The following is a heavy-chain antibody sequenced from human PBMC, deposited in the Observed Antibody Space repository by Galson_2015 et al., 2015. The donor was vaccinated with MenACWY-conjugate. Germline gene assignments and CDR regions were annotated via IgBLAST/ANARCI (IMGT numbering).Heavy chain of an antibody. J-gene: IGHJ4*02. D-gene: IGHD6-13*01. CDR1: GFTLGTYW. V-gene: IGHV3-7*01. Sequence: SLRLSCAASGFTLGTYWMCWVRQAPGKGLEWVANIKQGGSEKYYVDSVKGRFAISRDNAKSSLYLQMNSLRAEDTAVYYCARIAAAVTEHYFDYWGQGTLVTVSS. CDR2: IKQGGSEK. CDR3: ARIAAAVTEHYFDY.